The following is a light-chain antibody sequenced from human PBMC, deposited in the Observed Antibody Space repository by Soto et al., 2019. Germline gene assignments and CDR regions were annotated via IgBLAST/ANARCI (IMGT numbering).Light chain of an antibody. CDR1: QSVSSNY. CDR2: GAS. Sequence: EIVLTQCPGTLPLSPGERATLSCRASQSVSSNYLVWYQQKPGQAPRPLIYGASSRATGIPDRFSGSGSGTDFTLTISRLEPEDFAVYYCQQYANSPFTFGQGTKLEIK. J-gene: IGKJ2*01. V-gene: IGKV3-20*01. CDR3: QQYANSPFT.